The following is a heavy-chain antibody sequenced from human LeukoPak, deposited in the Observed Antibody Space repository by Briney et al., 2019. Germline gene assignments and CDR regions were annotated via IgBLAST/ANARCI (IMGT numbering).Heavy chain of an antibody. D-gene: IGHD6-19*01. Sequence: EASVKVSCKASGYTFTGYYMHWVRQAPGQGLEWMGWINPNSGGTNYAQKFQGRVTMTRDTSISTAYMELSRLRSDDTAVYYCAAGGYSSGRYFDYRGQGTLVTVSS. V-gene: IGHV1-2*02. CDR3: AAGGYSSGRYFDY. J-gene: IGHJ4*02. CDR2: INPNSGGT. CDR1: GYTFTGYY.